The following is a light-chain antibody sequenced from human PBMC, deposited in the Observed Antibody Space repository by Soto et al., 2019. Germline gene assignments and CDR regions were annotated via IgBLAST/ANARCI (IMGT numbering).Light chain of an antibody. CDR2: DAS. CDR3: QQYDNLPRT. J-gene: IGKJ1*01. V-gene: IGKV1-33*01. Sequence: DIQMTQSPSSLSASVGDRVTIPCQASQDISNYLNWYQQKPGKAPQLLIYDASNLETVVPSRFSGSESGTDFTFTISSLQPEDIATYYCQQYDNLPRTFCQGTKVEIK. CDR1: QDISNY.